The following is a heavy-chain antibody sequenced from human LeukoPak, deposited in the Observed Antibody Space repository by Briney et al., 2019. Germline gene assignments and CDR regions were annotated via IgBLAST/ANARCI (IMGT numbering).Heavy chain of an antibody. CDR2: IKEDGSEK. V-gene: IGHV3-7*01. CDR3: ATFGDHYMDV. D-gene: IGHD4-17*01. Sequence: GGSLRLSCAASGFTFRYYWMTWVRQAPGKGLEWVAEIKEDGSEKHYVDSVKGRFTISRDNTKNSVFLQMNSLRAEETAVYYCATFGDHYMDVWGKGTAVTVSS. CDR1: GFTFRYYW. J-gene: IGHJ6*03.